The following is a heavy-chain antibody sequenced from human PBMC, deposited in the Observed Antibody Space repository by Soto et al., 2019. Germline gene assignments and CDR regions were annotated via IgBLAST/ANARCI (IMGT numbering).Heavy chain of an antibody. Sequence: QVQLVQSGAEVKKPGASVKVSCKASGYTFTSYDVNWVRKATGQGLEWMGWMNPNSGNTGYAQKFQGRVTMTRNTSISTAYMELSSLRSEDTAVYYCARERTGTTSMDVWGQGTTVTVSS. V-gene: IGHV1-8*01. D-gene: IGHD1-1*01. CDR3: ARERTGTTSMDV. CDR1: GYTFTSYD. CDR2: MNPNSGNT. J-gene: IGHJ6*02.